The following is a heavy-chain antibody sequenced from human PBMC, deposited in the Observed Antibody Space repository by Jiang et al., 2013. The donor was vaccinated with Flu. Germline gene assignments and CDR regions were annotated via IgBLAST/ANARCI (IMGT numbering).Heavy chain of an antibody. CDR2: FIGMVI. J-gene: IGHJ3*02. V-gene: IGHV2-5*02. CDR1: GFSLTTSGWG. CDR3: AHGTYYYGSGSYADAFDI. D-gene: IGHD3-10*01. Sequence: KPTQTLTLTCTFSGFSLTTSGWGCAGSVSPQERPWNGLELFIGMVISAIVPSLKSRLTITRDTSKNQVLLTMTSMDPVDTATYYCAHGTYYYGSGSYADAFDIWGQGTMVTVS.